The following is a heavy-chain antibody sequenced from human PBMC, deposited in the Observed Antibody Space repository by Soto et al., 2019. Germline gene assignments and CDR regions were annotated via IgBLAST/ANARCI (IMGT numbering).Heavy chain of an antibody. CDR3: ARDWRGAEGFDP. CDR1: GYTFNTYG. CDR2: IGTHNGDT. J-gene: IGHJ5*02. V-gene: IGHV1-18*01. D-gene: IGHD3-3*01. Sequence: ASVKVSCKASGYTFNTYGFSWVRQAPGQGLEWVGWIGTHNGDTTYAQKFQGRVTMTIDTSTTTSYMELRSLTSDDTAMYFCARDWRGAEGFDPWGQGTLVTVSS.